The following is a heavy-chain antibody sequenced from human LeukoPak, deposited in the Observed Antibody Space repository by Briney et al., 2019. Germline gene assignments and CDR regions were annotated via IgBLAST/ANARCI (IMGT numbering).Heavy chain of an antibody. J-gene: IGHJ4*02. D-gene: IGHD1-26*01. Sequence: GGSLRLSCAASGFTFSDYYMSWIRQAPGKGLEWVSHISDSGSSIYYADSVKGRFTISRDNAKNSLYLQMNSLRAEDTAVYYCAKSSRPLKWELLPPHIDYWGQGTLVTVSS. V-gene: IGHV3-11*04. CDR3: AKSSRPLKWELLPPHIDY. CDR1: GFTFSDYY. CDR2: ISDSGSSI.